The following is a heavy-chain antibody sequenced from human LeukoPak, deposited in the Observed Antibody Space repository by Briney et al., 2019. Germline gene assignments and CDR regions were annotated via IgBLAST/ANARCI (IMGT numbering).Heavy chain of an antibody. CDR2: IYSGGST. D-gene: IGHD6-19*01. J-gene: IGHJ4*02. CDR1: GFTVSSNY. Sequence: GGSLRLSCAASGFTVSSNYMSWVRQAPGKGLEWVSVIYSGGSTYYAGSVKGRFTISRDNSKNTLYLQMNSLRAEDTAVYYCARAREGYSSGWYLAFDYWGQGTLVTVSS. V-gene: IGHV3-53*01. CDR3: ARAREGYSSGWYLAFDY.